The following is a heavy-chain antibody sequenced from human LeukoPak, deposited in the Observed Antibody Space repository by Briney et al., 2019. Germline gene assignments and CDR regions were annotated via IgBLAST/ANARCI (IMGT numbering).Heavy chain of an antibody. CDR1: GFTFSSYS. CDR3: ASSPTLYSSSWYFDY. J-gene: IGHJ4*02. V-gene: IGHV3-21*01. CDR2: ISSSSSYI. Sequence: GGSLRLSCAASGFTFSSYSMNWVRQAPGKGLEWVSSISSSSSYIYYADSVKGRSTISRDNAKNSLYLQMNSLRAEDTAVYYCASSPTLYSSSWYFDYWGQGTLVTVSS. D-gene: IGHD6-6*01.